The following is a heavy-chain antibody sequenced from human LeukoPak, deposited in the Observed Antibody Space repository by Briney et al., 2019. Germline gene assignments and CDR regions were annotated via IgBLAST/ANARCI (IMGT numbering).Heavy chain of an antibody. CDR2: IYYSGST. J-gene: IGHJ4*02. D-gene: IGHD6-19*01. Sequence: PSETLSLTCAVSGGSISSGGYSWSWIRQPPGKGLEWIGYIYYSGSTYYNPSLKSRVTISVDTSKNQFSLKLSSVTAADTAVYYCARMAVAGTKYWGQGTLVTVSS. V-gene: IGHV4-30-4*07. CDR3: ARMAVAGTKY. CDR1: GGSISSGGYS.